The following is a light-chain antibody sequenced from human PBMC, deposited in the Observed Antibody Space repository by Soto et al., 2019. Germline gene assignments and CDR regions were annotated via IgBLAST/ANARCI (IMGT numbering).Light chain of an antibody. CDR2: AAS. CDR1: HSINTSF. Sequence: EIVLTQSPVTLSFSPVDRSTLSFIASHSINTSFLAWFQQKPGQAPRLLIYAASTRATGIPDRFSGSASETDFTLTISRLEPEDFAVYYCQQYGRSHWTFGQGTKVDIK. V-gene: IGKV3-20*01. J-gene: IGKJ1*01. CDR3: QQYGRSHWT.